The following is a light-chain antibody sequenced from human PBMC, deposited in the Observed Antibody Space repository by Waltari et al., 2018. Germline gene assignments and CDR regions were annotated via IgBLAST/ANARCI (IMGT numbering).Light chain of an antibody. CDR2: GAS. Sequence: DIQLTQSPSFLSASVGARVTIACRASQGLSSHLVWYQQKPGKAPKLLIYGASTLQSGVPSRFSGSGSATEFTLTISSLQPEDFATYYCQQLNSYPLTFGGGTKVEIK. V-gene: IGKV1-9*01. CDR3: QQLNSYPLT. CDR1: QGLSSH. J-gene: IGKJ4*01.